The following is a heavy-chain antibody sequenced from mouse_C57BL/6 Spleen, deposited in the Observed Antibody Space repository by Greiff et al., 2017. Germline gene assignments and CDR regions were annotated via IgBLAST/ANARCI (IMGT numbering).Heavy chain of an antibody. CDR3: ARSGGNPYYAMDY. D-gene: IGHD2-1*01. V-gene: IGHV1-81*01. CDR1: GYTFTSYG. J-gene: IGHJ4*01. Sequence: VQLQQSGAELARPGASVKLSCKASGYTFTSYGISWVKQRTGQGLEWIGEIYPRSGNTYYNEKFKGKATLTADKSSSTAYMELRSLTSEDSAVYFCARSGGNPYYAMDYWGQRTSVTVSS. CDR2: IYPRSGNT.